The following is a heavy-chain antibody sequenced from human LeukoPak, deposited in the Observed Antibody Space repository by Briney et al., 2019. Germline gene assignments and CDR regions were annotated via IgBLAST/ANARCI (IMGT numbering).Heavy chain of an antibody. V-gene: IGHV1-69*13. CDR1: GGTFSRYA. D-gene: IGHD3-3*01. CDR3: AKSGITIFGVVIMSGFDP. CDR2: IIPISGTA. J-gene: IGHJ5*02. Sequence: ASVKVSCTAFGGTFSRYAISWVREAPGHGVEWMGGIIPISGTANYAKKFQGRVTITADEPTSTAYMELSSLRSEDTAVYYCAKSGITIFGVVIMSGFDPWGQGTLVTVSS.